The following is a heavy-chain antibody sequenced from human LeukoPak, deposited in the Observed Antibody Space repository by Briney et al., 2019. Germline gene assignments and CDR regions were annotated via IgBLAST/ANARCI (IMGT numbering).Heavy chain of an antibody. CDR1: GGSISSYY. V-gene: IGHV4-34*01. Sequence: SETLSLTCTVSGGSISSYYWSWIRQPPGKGLEWIGEINHSGSTNYNPSLKSRVTISVDTSKNQFSLKLSSVTAADTAVYYCARAITGTRAGFDYWGQGTLVTVSS. J-gene: IGHJ4*02. CDR3: ARAITGTRAGFDY. D-gene: IGHD1-7*01. CDR2: INHSGST.